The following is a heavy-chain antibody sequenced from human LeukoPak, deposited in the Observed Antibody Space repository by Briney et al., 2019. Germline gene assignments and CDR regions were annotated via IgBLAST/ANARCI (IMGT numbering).Heavy chain of an antibody. CDR3: ARDRSGSRWRWFDP. CDR1: GYTFTNYY. V-gene: IGHV1-46*01. J-gene: IGHJ5*02. CDR2: INPTGGSA. D-gene: IGHD6-13*01. Sequence: ASVKVSRKASGYTFTNYYIHWVRQAPGQGLEWMGIINPTGGSASYAQKFQGRVSMTSDTSTSTLYLELSSLRSEDTAVYYCARDRSGSRWRWFDPWGQGTLVTVSS.